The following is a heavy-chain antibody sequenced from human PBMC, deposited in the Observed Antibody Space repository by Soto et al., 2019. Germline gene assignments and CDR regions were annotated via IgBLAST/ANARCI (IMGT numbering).Heavy chain of an antibody. J-gene: IGHJ4*02. CDR1: GGSISGYY. CDR3: ARDNDARNFDY. Sequence: SETLSLTCTVSGGSISGYYWSWIRQPPGKGLEWIGYIYYSGSTNYNPSLKSRVTISVDTSKNQFSLNLSSVTAADTAVYYCARDNDARNFDYWGQGTLVTVSS. V-gene: IGHV4-59*01. D-gene: IGHD6-6*01. CDR2: IYYSGST.